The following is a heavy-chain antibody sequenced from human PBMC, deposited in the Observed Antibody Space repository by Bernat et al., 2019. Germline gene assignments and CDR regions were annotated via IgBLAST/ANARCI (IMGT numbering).Heavy chain of an antibody. CDR2: IRNDGNKI. Sequence: QVQLVESGGGVVQYGGSRRLSFAASGFTFRSYGMDWFRQAPGKGLEWVAFIRNDGNKIYYRDSVKGRFTISRDNSKNTLYLQMDSLRAEDTAVYYCARSNPADYWGRGTLVTVSS. CDR1: GFTFRSYG. V-gene: IGHV3-30*02. CDR3: ARSNPADY. J-gene: IGHJ4*02. D-gene: IGHD6-13*01.